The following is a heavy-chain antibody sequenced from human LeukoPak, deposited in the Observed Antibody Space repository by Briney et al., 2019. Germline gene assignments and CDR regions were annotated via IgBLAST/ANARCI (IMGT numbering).Heavy chain of an antibody. V-gene: IGHV1-18*01. CDR3: ARAPRDIVLMVYAIYFDY. J-gene: IGHJ4*02. CDR2: ISAYNGNT. CDR1: GYTFTSYG. D-gene: IGHD2-8*01. Sequence: ASVKVSCKAPGYTFTSYGISWVRQAPGQGLEWMGWISAYNGNTNYAQKLQGRVTMTTDTSTSTAYMELRSLRSDDTAVYYCARAPRDIVLMVYAIYFDYWGQGTLVTVSS.